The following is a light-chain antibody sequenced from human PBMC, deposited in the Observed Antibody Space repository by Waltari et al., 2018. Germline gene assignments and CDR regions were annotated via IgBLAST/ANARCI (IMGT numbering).Light chain of an antibody. CDR1: QSITKRY. J-gene: IGKJ2*01. CDR3: QQYGSSVMYT. Sequence: VLTQSPGTLSLSPGERATLSCRASQSITKRYFAWYQQKPGQAPRLLIYGASSRAAGIPDRFSGSGSGTDFTLTISGLEPEDSAVYYCQQYGSSVMYTFGQGTKLEIK. V-gene: IGKV3-20*01. CDR2: GAS.